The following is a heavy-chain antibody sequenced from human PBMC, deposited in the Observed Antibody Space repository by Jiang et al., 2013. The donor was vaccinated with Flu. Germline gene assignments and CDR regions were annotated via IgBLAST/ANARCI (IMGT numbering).Heavy chain of an antibody. CDR1: GYTFTSYY. J-gene: IGHJ4*02. Sequence: SGAEVKKPGASVKVSCKASGYTFTSYYMHWVRQAPGQGLEWMGIINPSGGSTSYAQKFQGRVTMTRDTSTSTVYMELSSLRSEDTAVYYCARDSGRWLQFSSPLDYWGQGTLVTVSS. CDR3: ARDSGRWLQFSSPLDY. D-gene: IGHD5-24*01. CDR2: INPSGGST. V-gene: IGHV1-46*01.